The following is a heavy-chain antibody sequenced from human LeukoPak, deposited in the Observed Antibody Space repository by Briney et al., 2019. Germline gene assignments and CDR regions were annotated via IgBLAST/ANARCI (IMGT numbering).Heavy chain of an antibody. CDR2: IYYSGST. Sequence: SETLSLTCTVSGGSISSYYWSWIRQPPGKGLERIGYIYYSGSTNYNPSLKSRVTISVDTSKSQFSLKLSSVTAADTAVYYCARHYYYDSSGYYYLYYFDYWGQGTLVTVSS. CDR3: ARHYYYDSSGYYYLYYFDY. J-gene: IGHJ4*02. CDR1: GGSISSYY. D-gene: IGHD3-22*01. V-gene: IGHV4-59*01.